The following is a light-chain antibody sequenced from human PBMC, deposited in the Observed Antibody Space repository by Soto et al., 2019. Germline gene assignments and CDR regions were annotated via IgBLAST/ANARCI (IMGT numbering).Light chain of an antibody. CDR1: SSDVGGYNY. V-gene: IGLV2-8*01. J-gene: IGLJ1*01. CDR2: EVS. Sequence: QSPLPQPPSTSGSPGQSVTISCTGTSSDVGGYNYVSWYQQHPGKAPKLMIYEVSKRPSGVPDRFSGSKSGNTASLTVSGLQAEDEADYYCSSYAGSNNRYVFGTGTQLTVL. CDR3: SSYAGSNNRYV.